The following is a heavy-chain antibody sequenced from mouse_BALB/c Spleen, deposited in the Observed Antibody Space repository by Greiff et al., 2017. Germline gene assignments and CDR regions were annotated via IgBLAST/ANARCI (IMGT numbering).Heavy chain of an antibody. J-gene: IGHJ3*01. CDR1: GFSLTSYG. V-gene: IGHV2-9*02. CDR3: AREGGYGDDWFAY. CDR2: IWAGGST. D-gene: IGHD1-2*01. Sequence: QVQLKESGPGLVAPSQSLSITCTVSGFSLTSYGVHWVRQPPGKGLEWLGVIWAGGSTNYNSALMSRLSISKDNSKGQVFLKMNSLQTDDTAMYYCAREGGYGDDWFAYWGQGTLVTVSA.